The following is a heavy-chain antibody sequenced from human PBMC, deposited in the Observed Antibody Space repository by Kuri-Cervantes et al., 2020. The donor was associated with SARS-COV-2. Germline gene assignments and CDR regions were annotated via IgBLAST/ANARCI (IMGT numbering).Heavy chain of an antibody. J-gene: IGHJ4*02. D-gene: IGHD2-2*01. CDR1: GGSFSGYY. CDR2: INHSGST. CDR3: ASLYCSSTSCRFDY. Sequence: SETLSLTCAVYGGSFSGYYWSWIRRPPGKGLEWIGEINHSGSTNYNPSLKSRVTISVDTSKNQFSLKLSSVTAADTAVYYCASLYCSSTSCRFDYWGQGTLVTVSS. V-gene: IGHV4-34*01.